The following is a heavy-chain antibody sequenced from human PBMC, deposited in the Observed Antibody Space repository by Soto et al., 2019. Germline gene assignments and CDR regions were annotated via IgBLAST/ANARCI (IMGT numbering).Heavy chain of an antibody. CDR3: ARDRYYDFWSAYAH. V-gene: IGHV4-31*03. Sequence: QVQLQESGPGLVKPSQTLSLTCTVSGGSISSGSYYWSWIRQHPGKGLEWIGYIYYSGSTYYNPSLKSRVTISIDTPKNQFSLKLSSVTAADTAVYYCARDRYYDFWSAYAHWGQGTLVTVSS. D-gene: IGHD3-3*01. J-gene: IGHJ4*02. CDR2: IYYSGST. CDR1: GGSISSGSYY.